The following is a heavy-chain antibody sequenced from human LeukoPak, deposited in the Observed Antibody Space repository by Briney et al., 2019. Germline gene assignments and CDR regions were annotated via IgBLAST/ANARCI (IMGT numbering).Heavy chain of an antibody. V-gene: IGHV3-48*02. Sequence: PGGSLRLSCAASGFTFSLYSMNWVRQAPGKGLEWVSYISDGSSTKYYADSVRGRFTISRDNGKNSLYLQMNSLRDGDTAVYYCARDYFDSGGYYWFDYWGQGTLVTVSS. D-gene: IGHD3-22*01. CDR1: GFTFSLYS. CDR3: ARDYFDSGGYYWFDY. J-gene: IGHJ5*01. CDR2: ISDGSSTK.